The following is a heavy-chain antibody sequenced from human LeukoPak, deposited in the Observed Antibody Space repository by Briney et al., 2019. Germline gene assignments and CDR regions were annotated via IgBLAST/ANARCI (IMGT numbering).Heavy chain of an antibody. CDR1: GFSFNTYA. V-gene: IGHV3-23*01. Sequence: GGSLRLSCAASGFSFNTYAMSWVRQAPGKGLEWVSGISGNGGSTYYADSVKGRFTISRDNSKNTLYLQMNSLRADDTAIYYCAKDYFSGGRYYFDFWGQGTLVTVSS. J-gene: IGHJ4*02. CDR3: AKDYFSGGRYYFDF. CDR2: ISGNGGST. D-gene: IGHD6-19*01.